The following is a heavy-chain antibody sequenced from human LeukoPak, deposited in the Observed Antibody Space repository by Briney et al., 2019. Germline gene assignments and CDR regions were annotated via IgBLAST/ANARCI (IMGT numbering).Heavy chain of an antibody. D-gene: IGHD3-16*02. CDR3: ARGLTPLMYYDYVWGSYRYSGAFDI. Sequence: SETLSLTCAVYGGSFSGYYWSWIRQPPGKELEWIGEINHSGSTNYNPSLKSRVTISVDTSKNQFSLKLSSVTAADTAVYYCARGLTPLMYYDYVWGSYRYSGAFDIWGQGTMVTVSS. J-gene: IGHJ3*02. CDR2: INHSGST. V-gene: IGHV4-34*01. CDR1: GGSFSGYY.